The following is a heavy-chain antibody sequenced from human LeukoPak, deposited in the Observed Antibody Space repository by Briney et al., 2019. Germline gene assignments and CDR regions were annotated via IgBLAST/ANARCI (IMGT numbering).Heavy chain of an antibody. J-gene: IGHJ4*02. D-gene: IGHD3-10*01. CDR2: ISGSGGST. CDR1: GFTFSSYA. V-gene: IGHV3-23*01. Sequence: GGSLRLSCEASGFTFSSYAMSWVRQAPGKGLEWVSGISGSGGSTYYADSVKGRFTISRDNSKNKLYLQMNSLRAEDTAVYYCAKSLKGRGVFEYWGQGTLVTVSS. CDR3: AKSLKGRGVFEY.